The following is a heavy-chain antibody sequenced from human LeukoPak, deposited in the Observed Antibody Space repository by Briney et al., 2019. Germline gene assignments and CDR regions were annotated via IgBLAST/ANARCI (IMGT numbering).Heavy chain of an antibody. V-gene: IGHV3-23*01. J-gene: IGHJ4*02. D-gene: IGHD4-17*01. CDR1: GFSFNNYA. CDR2: ISAGNDI. Sequence: GGSLRLSCAASGFSFNNYAMVWVRQTPGKGLEWVSVISAGNDIVYADSVKGRFTISRDNSKNTLYLQMNSLRAEDTAVYYCARETGSAVGSTDFDYWGQGTLVTVSS. CDR3: ARETGSAVGSTDFDY.